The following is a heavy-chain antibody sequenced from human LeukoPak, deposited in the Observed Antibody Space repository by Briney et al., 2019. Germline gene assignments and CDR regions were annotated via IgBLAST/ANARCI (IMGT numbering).Heavy chain of an antibody. CDR3: AKDRSGSYSQGLDY. J-gene: IGHJ4*02. D-gene: IGHD1-26*01. V-gene: IGHV3-20*01. CDR2: INWNGGST. CDR1: GFTFDDYG. Sequence: GVSLRLSCAASGFTFDDYGMSWVRQAPGKGLEWVSGINWNGGSTGYADSVKGRFTISRDNSKNTLYLQMNSLRAEDTAVYHCAKDRSGSYSQGLDYWGQGTLVTVSS.